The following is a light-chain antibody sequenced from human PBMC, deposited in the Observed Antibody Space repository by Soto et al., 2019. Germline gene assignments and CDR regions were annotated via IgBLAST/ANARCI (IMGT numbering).Light chain of an antibody. J-gene: IGKJ1*01. V-gene: IGKV3-20*01. CDR2: GAS. Sequence: EIVLTQSPGSLSLSPGERATLSCRASQSVSSTFFAWYQQRPGQAPRLLMYGASSSATGIPERFSGSGSGTDFALTISRLEPEDFAVYYSQQFGRSVKFGQGTKVEIK. CDR1: QSVSSTF. CDR3: QQFGRSVK.